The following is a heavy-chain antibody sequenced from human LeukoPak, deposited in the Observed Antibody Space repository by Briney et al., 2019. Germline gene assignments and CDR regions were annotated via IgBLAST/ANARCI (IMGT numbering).Heavy chain of an antibody. J-gene: IGHJ6*02. CDR3: ARAEVEQWLGGFYYYYYGMDV. Sequence: GGSLRLSCATSGFTFRNYGMHWVRQAPGKGLEWVAVIWYDGSDKYYADSVRGRFTISRDNSKNTLYLQMNSLRAEDTAVYYCARAEVEQWLGGFYYYYYGMDVWGQGTTVTVSS. CDR2: IWYDGSDK. CDR1: GFTFRNYG. D-gene: IGHD6-19*01. V-gene: IGHV3-33*01.